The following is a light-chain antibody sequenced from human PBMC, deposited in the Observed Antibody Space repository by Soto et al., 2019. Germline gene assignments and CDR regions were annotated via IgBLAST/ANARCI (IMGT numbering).Light chain of an antibody. V-gene: IGLV2-23*01. CDR3: CSYAGSTTWV. J-gene: IGLJ3*02. CDR1: SSDIGSYNL. CDR2: EGS. Sequence: QSALTQPASVSGSPGQSITISCAGTSSDIGSYNLVSWYQQHPGKARKLMIYEGSKRPSGDSTRFSGSKSGNTASLTISWLQAEDEADYYCCSYAGSTTWVFGGGTKLTVL.